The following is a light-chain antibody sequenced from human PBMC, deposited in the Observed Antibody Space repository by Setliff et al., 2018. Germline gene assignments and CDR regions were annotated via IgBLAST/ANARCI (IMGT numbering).Light chain of an antibody. V-gene: IGLV1-44*01. CDR3: AAENDNLNGYV. J-gene: IGLJ1*01. CDR2: SNN. CDR1: SSNFGSRS. Sequence: QSVLTQPPSASGTPGQRVTVSCSGSSSNFGSRSVSWFQQFPGTPPKLLIYSNNQRPSGVPDRFSGSKSGSSASLAISGLQSEDEADYYCAAENDNLNGYVFGTGTKGTVL.